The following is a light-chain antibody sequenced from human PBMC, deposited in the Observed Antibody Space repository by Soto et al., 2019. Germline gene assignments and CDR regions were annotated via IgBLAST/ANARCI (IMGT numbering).Light chain of an antibody. CDR3: QQYNDWPPA. CDR2: GAS. J-gene: IGKJ4*01. CDR1: QSVSSK. V-gene: IGKV3-15*01. Sequence: ETVMTQSPATLSLSPGERATLSCRASQSVSSKLVWYQQKPGQATRFLIYGASTRATGIPARFRGSGSGTEFTLTIDSLQSEDFAVYYCQQYNDWPPAFGGGTKVEIK.